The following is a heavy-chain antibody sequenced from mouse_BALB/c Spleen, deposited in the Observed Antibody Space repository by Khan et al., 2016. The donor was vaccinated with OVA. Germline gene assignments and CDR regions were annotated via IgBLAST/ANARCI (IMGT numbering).Heavy chain of an antibody. D-gene: IGHD1-1*01. CDR1: GCTFSNYG. Sequence: EVELVESGGDLVKPGGSLKLSCAASGCTFSNYGMSWVRQTPDKRLEWVAIISTSGSYTYYPDSVKGRFTISRDNAKNTLYLQMNSLKSEDTAIYYCARCLYGSSYDYYAMDYWGQGTSVTVSS. CDR2: ISTSGSYT. J-gene: IGHJ4*01. V-gene: IGHV5-6*01. CDR3: ARCLYGSSYDYYAMDY.